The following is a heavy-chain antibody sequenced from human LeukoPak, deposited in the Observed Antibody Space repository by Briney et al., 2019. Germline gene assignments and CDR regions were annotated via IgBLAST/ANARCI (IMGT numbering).Heavy chain of an antibody. D-gene: IGHD7-27*01. V-gene: IGHV1-8*02. CDR1: GYTFTGYY. CDR3: ARGALTGDMDY. CDR2: MNPNSGNT. Sequence: PGASVKVSCKASGYTFTGYYMHWVRQAPGQGLEWMGWMNPNSGNTGYAQKFQGRVTMTRNTSISTAYMELSSLRSEDTAVYYCARGALTGDMDYWGQGTLVTVSS. J-gene: IGHJ4*02.